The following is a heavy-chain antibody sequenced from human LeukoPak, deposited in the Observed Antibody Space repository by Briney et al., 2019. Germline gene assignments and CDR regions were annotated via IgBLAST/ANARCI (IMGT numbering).Heavy chain of an antibody. CDR3: AKEMYDYVWGSYFEN. V-gene: IGHV3-30*02. CDR2: IQKDGSNK. CDR1: GFTFRSYG. J-gene: IGHJ4*02. D-gene: IGHD3-16*01. Sequence: PGGSLRLSCGASGFTFRSYGVHWVRQAPGKGLEWVAFIQKDGSNKYYGDSVKGRFTISRDNSKNTLYLQMNSLRVEDTAVYYCAKEMYDYVWGSYFENWGQGTLVTASS.